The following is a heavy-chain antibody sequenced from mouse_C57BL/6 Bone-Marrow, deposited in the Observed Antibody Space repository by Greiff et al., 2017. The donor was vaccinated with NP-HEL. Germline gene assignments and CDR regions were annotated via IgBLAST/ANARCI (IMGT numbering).Heavy chain of an antibody. V-gene: IGHV1-85*01. CDR2: IYPRDGST. CDR1: GYTFTSYD. D-gene: IGHD1-1*01. J-gene: IGHJ3*01. CDR3: ARINYYGSSPWFAY. Sequence: VKLMESGPELVKPGASVKLSCKASGYTFTSYDINWVKQRPGQGLEWIGWIYPRDGSTKYNEKFKGKATLTVDTSSSTAYMELHSLTSEDSAVYFCARINYYGSSPWFAYWGQGTLVTVSA.